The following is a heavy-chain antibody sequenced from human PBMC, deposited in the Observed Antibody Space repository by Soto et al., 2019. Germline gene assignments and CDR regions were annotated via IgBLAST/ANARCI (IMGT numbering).Heavy chain of an antibody. V-gene: IGHV4-30-4*01. CDR3: ARGRGLLLFDY. CDR2: ISHSGTT. D-gene: IGHD2-21*02. CDR1: GGAIRSGNYY. J-gene: IGHJ4*02. Sequence: LCGGAIRSGNYYWTWIRQSPGKGLEWLGHISHSGTTAYNPSLQSRATFSLDAAQNQFSLSLTSVTVADTALYFCARGRGLLLFDYWGQGAMVAVSS.